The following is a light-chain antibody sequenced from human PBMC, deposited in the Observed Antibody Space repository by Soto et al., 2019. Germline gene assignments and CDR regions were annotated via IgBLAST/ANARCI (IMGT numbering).Light chain of an antibody. V-gene: IGLV1-40*01. J-gene: IGLJ1*01. CDR2: GNS. Sequence: QSVLTQPPSVSGAPGQRVTISCTGSSSNIGAGYDVHWYQQLPGTAPKLLIYGNSNRPSGVPDRFSGSKSGTSASLATTGLQAEDEADYYCQSYDSSLSAHNYVFGTGTKVTVL. CDR1: SSNIGAGYD. CDR3: QSYDSSLSAHNYV.